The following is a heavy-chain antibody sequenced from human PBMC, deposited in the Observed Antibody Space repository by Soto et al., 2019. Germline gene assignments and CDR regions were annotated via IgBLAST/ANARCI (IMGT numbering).Heavy chain of an antibody. J-gene: IGHJ4*02. CDR2: IWYDGSNK. D-gene: IGHD6-13*01. CDR3: ARERGYSSIGHVDY. CDR1: GFTFSSYG. V-gene: IGHV3-33*01. Sequence: GGSLRLSCAASGFTFSSYGMHWVRQAPGKGLEWVAVIWYDGSNKYYADSVKGRFTISRDNSKNTLYLQMNSLRAEDTAVYYCARERGYSSIGHVDYWGQGTLVTVSS.